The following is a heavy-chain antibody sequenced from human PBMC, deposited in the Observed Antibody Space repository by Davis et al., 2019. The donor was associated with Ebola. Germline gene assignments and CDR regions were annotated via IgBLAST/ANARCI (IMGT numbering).Heavy chain of an antibody. V-gene: IGHV4-4*02. CDR1: GGSISSSNW. CDR2: INHSGST. Sequence: MPSETLSLTCAVSGGSISSSNWWSWVRQPPGKGLEWIGEINHSGSTNYNPSLKSRVTISVDTSKNQFSLQLNSVTPEDTAVYYCARGSSGWYAYYYYGMDVWGQGTTVTVSS. J-gene: IGHJ6*02. D-gene: IGHD6-19*01. CDR3: ARGSSGWYAYYYYGMDV.